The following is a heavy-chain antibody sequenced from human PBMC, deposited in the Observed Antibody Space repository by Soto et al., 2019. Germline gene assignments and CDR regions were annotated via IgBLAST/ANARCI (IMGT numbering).Heavy chain of an antibody. J-gene: IGHJ5*02. CDR1: GFTFSDYY. CDR3: ARAGTTGQVWFDP. D-gene: IGHD1-1*01. CDR2: ISSSSSYI. V-gene: IGHV3-11*05. Sequence: GGSLRLSCAASGFTFSDYYMTWIRQAPGKGLEWVSYISSSSSYINYADSVKGRFTISRDNAKNSLYLQMNSLRAEDTAVYYCARAGTTGQVWFDPWGQGTLVTVSS.